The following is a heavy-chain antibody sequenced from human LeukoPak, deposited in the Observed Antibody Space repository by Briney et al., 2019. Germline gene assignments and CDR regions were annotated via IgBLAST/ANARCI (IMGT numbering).Heavy chain of an antibody. CDR2: IYHSGST. Sequence: SETLSLTCAVSGGSISSSNWWSWVRQPPGKGLEWIGEIYHSGSTNYNPSLKSRVTISVDTSKNQFSLQLNSVTPEDTAVYYCARTYYYGSGDWFDPWGQGTLVTVSS. CDR1: GGSISSSNW. J-gene: IGHJ5*02. D-gene: IGHD3-10*01. CDR3: ARTYYYGSGDWFDP. V-gene: IGHV4-4*02.